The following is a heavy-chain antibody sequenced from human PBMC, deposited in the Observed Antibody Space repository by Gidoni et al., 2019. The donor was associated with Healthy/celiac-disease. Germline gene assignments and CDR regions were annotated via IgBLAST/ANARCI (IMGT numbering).Heavy chain of an antibody. CDR3: ARDRLGSSGWYYYFDY. D-gene: IGHD6-19*01. V-gene: IGHV1-46*03. Sequence: QVQLVQSGAEVKKPGASVKVSCKASGYTFTSYYMHWVRQAPGQGLEWMGIINPSGGSTSYAQKFQGRVTMTRDTSTSTVYMELSSLRSEDTAVYYCARDRLGSSGWYYYFDYWGQGTLVTVSS. J-gene: IGHJ4*02. CDR1: GYTFTSYY. CDR2: INPSGGST.